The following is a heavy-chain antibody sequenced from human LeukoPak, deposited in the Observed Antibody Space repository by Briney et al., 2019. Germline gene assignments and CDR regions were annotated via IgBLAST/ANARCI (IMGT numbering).Heavy chain of an antibody. J-gene: IGHJ4*02. CDR1: GYTFTGYY. CDR2: IGPNSGGT. V-gene: IGHV1-2*02. CDR3: AKDRWRDGSSSFDN. Sequence: GASVKVSCKASGYTFTGYYMHWVRQAPGQGLEWMGWIGPNSGGTNYAQNFQGRVTMTRDTSVSTAYMELSSLRSDDTAVYYCAKDRWRDGSSSFDNWGQGTLVTVSS. D-gene: IGHD6-6*01.